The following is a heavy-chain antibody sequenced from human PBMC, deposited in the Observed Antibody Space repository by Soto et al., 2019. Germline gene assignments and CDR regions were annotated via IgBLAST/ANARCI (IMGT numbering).Heavy chain of an antibody. Sequence: PGESLKISCKGSGYNFANFLIGWVRQMPGKGLEWMGIIYPYDSDTRYSPSFQGQVTISADKSISTAYLQWSSLTASDTAMYFWAKHDAPGNAFDVWGQGTMVTVSS. CDR3: AKHDAPGNAFDV. CDR2: IYPYDSDT. V-gene: IGHV5-51*01. J-gene: IGHJ3*01. D-gene: IGHD1-1*01. CDR1: GYNFANFL.